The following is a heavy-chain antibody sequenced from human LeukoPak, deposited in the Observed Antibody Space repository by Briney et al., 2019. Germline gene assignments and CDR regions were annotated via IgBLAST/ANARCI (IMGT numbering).Heavy chain of an antibody. Sequence: SSETLSLTCTVSGGSISSYYWSWIRQPPGKGLEWIGYIYYSGSTNYNPSLKSRVTISVDTSKNQFSLKLSSVTAADTAVYYCAGTCSGGSCYSFSPLDYWGQGTLVTVSS. CDR2: IYYSGST. V-gene: IGHV4-59*08. CDR1: GGSISSYY. CDR3: AGTCSGGSCYSFSPLDY. J-gene: IGHJ4*02. D-gene: IGHD2-15*01.